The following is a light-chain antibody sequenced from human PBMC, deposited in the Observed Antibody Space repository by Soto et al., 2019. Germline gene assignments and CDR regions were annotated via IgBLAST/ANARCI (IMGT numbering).Light chain of an antibody. J-gene: IGKJ5*01. Sequence: DIQMTQSPSTLSASVGDRVTITCRASQSISSLLAWYQQKPGRAPTLLIYKASTLESGVPSRFSGSGSGTEFSLTISSLQPDDSATYYCQQYNSYPLTFGLGTRLEIK. V-gene: IGKV1-5*03. CDR2: KAS. CDR1: QSISSL. CDR3: QQYNSYPLT.